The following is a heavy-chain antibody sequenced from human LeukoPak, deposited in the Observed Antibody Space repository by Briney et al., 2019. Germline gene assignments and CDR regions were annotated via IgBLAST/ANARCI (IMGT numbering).Heavy chain of an antibody. V-gene: IGHV3-48*03. D-gene: IGHD6-19*01. CDR1: GFTFSSYE. Sequence: GGSLRLSCAASGFTFSSYEMNWVRQAPGKGLEWVSYISSSGSTIYYADSVRGRFTISRDNAKNSLYLQMNSLRAEDTAVYYCARGIAVADPPVLDYWGQGTLVTVSS. CDR3: ARGIAVADPPVLDY. J-gene: IGHJ4*02. CDR2: ISSSGSTI.